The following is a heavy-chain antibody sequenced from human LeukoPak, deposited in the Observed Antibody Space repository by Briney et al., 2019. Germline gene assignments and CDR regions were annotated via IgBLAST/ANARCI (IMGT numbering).Heavy chain of an antibody. J-gene: IGHJ4*02. V-gene: IGHV3-48*03. CDR3: VRVGYSSGWYDGYYFDY. CDR1: GFTFSSYE. D-gene: IGHD6-19*01. CDR2: ISSSGSTI. Sequence: PGGSLRLSCAASGFTFSSYEMNWVRQAPGKGLEWVSYISSSGSTIYYADSVKGRFTISRDNAKNSLYLQMNSLRAEDTAVYYCVRVGYSSGWYDGYYFDYWGQGTLVTVSS.